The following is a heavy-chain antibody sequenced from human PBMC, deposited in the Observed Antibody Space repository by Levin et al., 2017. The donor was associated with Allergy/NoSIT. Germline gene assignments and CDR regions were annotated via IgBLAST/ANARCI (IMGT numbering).Heavy chain of an antibody. D-gene: IGHD6-19*01. CDR1: GFTFSRNG. J-gene: IGHJ4*02. Sequence: GESLKISCAASGFTFSRNGMHWVRQAPGKGLEWVALMWYDGSNEYYADSVKGRFTISRDNSKNTLYLQMNSLRAEDTAVYYCARDLMDSSGWNPLDYWGQGTLVTVSS. CDR2: MWYDGSNE. V-gene: IGHV3-33*01. CDR3: ARDLMDSSGWNPLDY.